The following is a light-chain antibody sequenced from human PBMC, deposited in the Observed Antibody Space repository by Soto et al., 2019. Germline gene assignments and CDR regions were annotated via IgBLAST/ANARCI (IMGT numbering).Light chain of an antibody. J-gene: IGKJ1*01. V-gene: IGKV3-20*01. CDR2: DAS. CDR1: QSVSSNY. Sequence: EIVLTQSPGTLSLSPGDRATLSCRASQSVSSNYLAWYQQRAGQAPRLLIYDASSRATGITDRFSGSGSGTDFTLTISRLEPEDFAVYYCHQYASSPQTFGQGTKVDIK. CDR3: HQYASSPQT.